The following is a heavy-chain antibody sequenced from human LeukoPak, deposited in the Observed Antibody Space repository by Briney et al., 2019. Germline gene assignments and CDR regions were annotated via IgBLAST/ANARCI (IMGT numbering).Heavy chain of an antibody. CDR1: GYTFTGYY. D-gene: IGHD5-24*01. CDR2: INPNSGGT. CDR3: ARGRWLQNYYGMDV. Sequence: ASVKVSCKASGYTFTGYYMHWVRQAPGQGLEWMGWINPNSGGTNYAQKFQGRVTMTRDTSISTAYMELSRLRSDDTAVCYCARGRWLQNYYGMDVWGQGTTVTVSS. J-gene: IGHJ6*02. V-gene: IGHV1-2*02.